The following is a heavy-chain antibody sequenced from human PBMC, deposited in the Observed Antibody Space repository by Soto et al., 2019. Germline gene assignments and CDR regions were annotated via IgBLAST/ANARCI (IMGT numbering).Heavy chain of an antibody. D-gene: IGHD4-17*01. CDR2: IWYDGSKK. J-gene: IGHJ3*02. CDR3: ARGRGGSYGGNSAHFDI. CDR1: GFTFSGFG. V-gene: IGHV3-33*01. Sequence: QVQLVESGGGVVQPGTSLRLSCEASGFTFSGFGMHWVRQAPGKGLGWVAVIWYDGSKKYYADCVQGRFTISRDNSKNALYLQMNSLRAEDTAVYYCARGRGGSYGGNSAHFDIWGPGTLVTVSS.